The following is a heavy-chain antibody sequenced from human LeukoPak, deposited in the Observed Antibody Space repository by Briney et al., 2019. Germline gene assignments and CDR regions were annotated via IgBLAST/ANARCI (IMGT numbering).Heavy chain of an antibody. Sequence: ASVKVSCKASGYTFTSYGISWVRQAPGQGLEWMGWISAYNGNTNYAQKLQGRVTMTTDTSTSTAYMELRSLRSDDTAVYYCARCGLRYYYGSGRPGWFDPWGQGTLVTVSS. D-gene: IGHD3-10*01. CDR3: ARCGLRYYYGSGRPGWFDP. V-gene: IGHV1-18*01. CDR1: GYTFTSYG. CDR2: ISAYNGNT. J-gene: IGHJ5*02.